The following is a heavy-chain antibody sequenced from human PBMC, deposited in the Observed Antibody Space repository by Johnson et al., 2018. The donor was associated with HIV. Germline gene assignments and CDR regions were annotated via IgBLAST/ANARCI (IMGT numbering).Heavy chain of an antibody. CDR3: AKVGRMTTVVTPGDAFDI. CDR2: IRYDGPNK. V-gene: IGHV3-30*02. CDR1: GLTFSSYG. D-gene: IGHD4-23*01. Sequence: QVQLVESGGGVVQPGRSLRLSCAASGLTFSSYGMHWVRQAPGKGLEGVAFIRYDGPNKYYADSVKGRSTASRDNSKNTMYVEMNSLRVEDTAVYYCAKVGRMTTVVTPGDAFDIWGQGTKVTVSS. J-gene: IGHJ3*02.